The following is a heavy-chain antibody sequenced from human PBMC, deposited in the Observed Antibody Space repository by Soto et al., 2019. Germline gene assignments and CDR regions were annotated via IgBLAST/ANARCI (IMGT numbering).Heavy chain of an antibody. CDR2: TYYRSKWYT. CDR1: GGSVSSKSGA. CDR3: TGQSVAGAIDY. V-gene: IGHV6-1*01. Sequence: SQTHSLPCAISGGSVSSKSGAWNLSSQFPSRGLEWLGRTYYRSKWYTGYAVSVRSRITINPDTSKNQFSLQLSSVTPEDTAVYYCTGQSVAGAIDYWGQGTPVTVSS. J-gene: IGHJ4*02. D-gene: IGHD6-19*01.